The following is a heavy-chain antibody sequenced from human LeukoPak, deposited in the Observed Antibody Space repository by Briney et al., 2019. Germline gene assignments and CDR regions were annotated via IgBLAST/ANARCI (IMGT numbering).Heavy chain of an antibody. D-gene: IGHD3-10*01. CDR2: IIPIFGTA. V-gene: IGHV1-69*01. Sequence: SSVKVSCKASGGTFSSYAISWVRQAPGQGLEWMGGIIPIFGTANYAQKFQGRVTITAGESTSTAYMELSSLRSEDTAVYYCARDRSEVRGVNLDAFDIWGQGTMVTVSS. CDR1: GGTFSSYA. J-gene: IGHJ3*02. CDR3: ARDRSEVRGVNLDAFDI.